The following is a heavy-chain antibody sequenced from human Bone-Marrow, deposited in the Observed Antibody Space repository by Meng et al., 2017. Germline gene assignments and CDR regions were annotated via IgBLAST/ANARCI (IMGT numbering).Heavy chain of an antibody. V-gene: IGHV4-31*03. CDR1: GGSIGSGGYY. D-gene: IGHD5-24*01. CDR2: IYYTGST. CDR3: AREAGRDGYATPNFDH. J-gene: IGHJ4*02. Sequence: QVQLQESGPGLVKNSQTLSLTVPVSGGSIGSGGYYWSWIRQHPGKGLEWIGYIYYTGSTFYNPSLKSRLTISVDTSKNQFSLKMISATAADTAVYYCAREAGRDGYATPNFDHWGQGTLVTVSS.